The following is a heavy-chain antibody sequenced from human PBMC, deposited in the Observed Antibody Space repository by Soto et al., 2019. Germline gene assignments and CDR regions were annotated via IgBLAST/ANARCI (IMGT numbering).Heavy chain of an antibody. V-gene: IGHV3-48*02. Sequence: GGSLRLSCAASGFTFSIYSMNWVRQAPGKGLEWVSYISSSSSTIYYADSVKGRFTISRDNAKNSLYLQMNSLRDEDTAVYYCARDGYCSGGSCPDYYYGMDVWGQGTTVTVSS. CDR3: ARDGYCSGGSCPDYYYGMDV. CDR2: ISSSSSTI. CDR1: GFTFSIYS. D-gene: IGHD2-15*01. J-gene: IGHJ6*02.